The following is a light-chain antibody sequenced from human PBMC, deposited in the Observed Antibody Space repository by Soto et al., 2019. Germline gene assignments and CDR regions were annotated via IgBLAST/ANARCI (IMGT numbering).Light chain of an antibody. V-gene: IGKV3-15*01. CDR2: DAS. Sequence: EIMMTQSPATVSVSPGERATLSCRASQSIRTNVAWYQQKPGQALRLLIYDASTRATGLSSRFSGSGSGTEFTLTISSLQSEDVAIYYCQQYNDWPPLTFGGGIRLEI. CDR3: QQYNDWPPLT. J-gene: IGKJ4*01. CDR1: QSIRTN.